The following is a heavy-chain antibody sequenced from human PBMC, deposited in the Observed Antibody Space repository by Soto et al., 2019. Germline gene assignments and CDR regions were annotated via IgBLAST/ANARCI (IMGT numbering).Heavy chain of an antibody. CDR3: AKDRGGDCPDNSCYFGADY. CDR2: ISDTGSSH. J-gene: IGHJ4*02. D-gene: IGHD2-2*01. V-gene: IGHV3-30*18. CDR1: GFTVSSYR. Sequence: GGSPKLSCVGSGFTVSSYRVHWVRHAPGKGLGCVAVISDTGSSHYYAASVEGRFTISRENSKNTLSLHMDRLRVEDTGVFYCAKDRGGDCPDNSCYFGADYWGQGT.